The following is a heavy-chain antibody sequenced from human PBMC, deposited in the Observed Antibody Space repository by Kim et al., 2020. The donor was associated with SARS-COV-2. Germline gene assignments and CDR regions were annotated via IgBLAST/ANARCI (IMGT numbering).Heavy chain of an antibody. D-gene: IGHD2-15*01. CDR3: ASFSTSASASGGY. V-gene: IGHV3-21*01. J-gene: IGHJ4*02. CDR1: GFTFSSYS. CDR2: ISGGSTII. Sequence: GGSLRLSCAASGFTFSSYSMNWVRRAPGKGLEWVSSISGGSTIIYYADSAKGRFTISRDNAKNSLYLQMNSLRADDTVVYYCASFSTSASASGGYWGQGTLVTVSP.